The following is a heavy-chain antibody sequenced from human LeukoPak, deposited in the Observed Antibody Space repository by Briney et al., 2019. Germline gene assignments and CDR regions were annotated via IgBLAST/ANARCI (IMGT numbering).Heavy chain of an antibody. CDR1: GFTFDDYA. J-gene: IGHJ4*02. D-gene: IGHD1-26*01. V-gene: IGHV3-9*01. Sequence: GRSLRLSCAASGFTFDDYAMHWVRQAPGKGLEWVSGISWNSGSIGYADSVKGRFTISRDNAKNSLYLQTNSLRAEDTALYYCAKETSIVGATKAFDYWGQGTLVTVSS. CDR2: ISWNSGSI. CDR3: AKETSIVGATKAFDY.